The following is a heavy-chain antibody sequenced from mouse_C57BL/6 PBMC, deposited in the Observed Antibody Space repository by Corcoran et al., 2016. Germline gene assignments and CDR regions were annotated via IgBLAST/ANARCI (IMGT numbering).Heavy chain of an antibody. J-gene: IGHJ2*01. V-gene: IGHV1-26*01. CDR3: ARGVDY. Sequence: DVHLPQSGPELVKPGSSVKISCKASGYTFTYYYMNWVKQSHGKRLEWLGDINPNNGGTSYNQKFKGKATLPGGKSSSTAYMELRSLTSEDSAVYYCARGVDYWGQGTTLTVSS. CDR2: INPNNGGT. CDR1: GYTFTYYY.